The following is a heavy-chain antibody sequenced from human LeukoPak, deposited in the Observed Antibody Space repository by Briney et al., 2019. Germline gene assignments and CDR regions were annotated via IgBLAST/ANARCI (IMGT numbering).Heavy chain of an antibody. D-gene: IGHD3-22*01. CDR2: IYTSGST. Sequence: SETLSLTCTVSGGSISSYYWSWIRQPAGKGLEWIGRIYTSGSTNYNPSLESRVTMSVDTSKNQFSLKLSSVTAADTAVYYCAREGDSYYDSSGYYYGVDYWGQGTLVTVPS. CDR3: AREGDSYYDSSGYYYGVDY. V-gene: IGHV4-4*07. J-gene: IGHJ4*02. CDR1: GGSISSYY.